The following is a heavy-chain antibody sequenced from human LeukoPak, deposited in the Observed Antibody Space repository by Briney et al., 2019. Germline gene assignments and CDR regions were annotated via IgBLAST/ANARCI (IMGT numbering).Heavy chain of an antibody. Sequence: RGSLRDSCGASGFTFSTNWMHWLRQAPGKGLVWVSRIDTDGTITSYADSVKGRFTISRDNAKNTLYLQMNSLGVEDTAVYYCARDLNCARDYWGQGTLVTVSS. D-gene: IGHD2-21*01. CDR3: ARDLNCARDY. J-gene: IGHJ4*02. CDR2: IDTDGTIT. CDR1: GFTFSTNW. V-gene: IGHV3-74*03.